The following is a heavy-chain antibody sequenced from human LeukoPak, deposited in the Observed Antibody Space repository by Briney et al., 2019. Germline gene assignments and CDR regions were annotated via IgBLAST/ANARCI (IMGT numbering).Heavy chain of an antibody. Sequence: PGGSLRLSCAASGFTFSSYAMHWVRQAPGKGLEWVAVISYDGSNKYYADSVKGRFTISRDNAKNSLYLQMNSLRAEDTAVYYCARDGALAQNYYDFWSGFLHNWFDPWGQGTLVTVSS. J-gene: IGHJ5*02. D-gene: IGHD3-3*01. CDR2: ISYDGSNK. CDR3: ARDGALAQNYYDFWSGFLHNWFDP. CDR1: GFTFSSYA. V-gene: IGHV3-30-3*01.